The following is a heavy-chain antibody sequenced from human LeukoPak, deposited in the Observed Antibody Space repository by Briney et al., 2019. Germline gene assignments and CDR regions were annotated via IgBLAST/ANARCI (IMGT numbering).Heavy chain of an antibody. Sequence: GGSLRLSCAASGFAFDAYYMTWIRQAPGKGLEWVAYISSSGRTSSYADSVRGRFTISRDNAKNSLYLQMNSLRAEDTAVYYCARGPLSDIAVAGTLDYWGQGTLVTVSS. CDR3: ARGPLSDIAVAGTLDY. D-gene: IGHD6-19*01. J-gene: IGHJ4*02. CDR1: GFAFDAYY. V-gene: IGHV3-11*04. CDR2: ISSSGRTS.